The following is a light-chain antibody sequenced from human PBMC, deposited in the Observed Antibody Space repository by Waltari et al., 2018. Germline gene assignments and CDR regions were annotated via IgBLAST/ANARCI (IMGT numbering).Light chain of an antibody. Sequence: DIMLTQSPGTLSLSPGERATLSCRASQAVGNPYLQWYQQKRGQAPRLLIYETSTRATDIPDRVRGSGSGTDFSLTISGLQPEDSAVYYCQQYGSDPMYTFGQGTKLEIK. V-gene: IGKV3-20*01. CDR2: ETS. CDR1: QAVGNPY. J-gene: IGKJ2*01. CDR3: QQYGSDPMYT.